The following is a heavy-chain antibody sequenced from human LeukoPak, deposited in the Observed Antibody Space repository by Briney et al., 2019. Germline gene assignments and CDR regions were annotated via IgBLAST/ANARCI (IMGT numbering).Heavy chain of an antibody. V-gene: IGHV4-4*07. D-gene: IGHD6-19*01. CDR2: VYVTGST. CDR3: ATDRQWLVDH. J-gene: IGHJ5*02. Sequence: SETLSLTCTVPGDSISSYYWSWIRQPAGKGLEWIGRVYVTGSTNLNPALQSRVTMSVDTSKNQFSLKLTSVTAADTAVYYCATDRQWLVDHWGQGTLVTVSS. CDR1: GDSISSYY.